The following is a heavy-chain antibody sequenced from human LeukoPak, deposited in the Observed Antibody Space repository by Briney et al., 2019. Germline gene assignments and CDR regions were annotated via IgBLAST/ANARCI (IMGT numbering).Heavy chain of an antibody. V-gene: IGHV4-59*01. D-gene: IGHD4-17*01. J-gene: IGHJ6*02. CDR3: ARATPYYYGMDV. CDR2: IYYSGST. CDR1: GGSITNYY. Sequence: PSETLSLTCTVSGGSITNYYWSWIRQPPGKGLGWIGYIYYSGSTNYNPSLKSRVTISVDTSKNQFSLKLSSVTAADTAVYYCARATPYYYGMDVWGQGTTVTVSS.